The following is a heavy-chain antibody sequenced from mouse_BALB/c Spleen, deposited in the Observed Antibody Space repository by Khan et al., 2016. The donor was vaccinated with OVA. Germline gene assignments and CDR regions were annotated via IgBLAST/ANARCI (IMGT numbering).Heavy chain of an antibody. J-gene: IGHJ3*01. D-gene: IGHD4-1*01. Sequence: DVMLVESGGDLVKPGGSLKLSCAASGFTFSSYSMSWVRQTPDKRLEWVATISSAGDYTYYPDSVKGRFTISRDTAKNTLYLQMSSLKSEDTAMYYCASHLTGSFAYWGQGTLVTVSA. CDR3: ASHLTGSFAY. CDR2: ISSAGDYT. V-gene: IGHV5-6*02. CDR1: GFTFSSYS.